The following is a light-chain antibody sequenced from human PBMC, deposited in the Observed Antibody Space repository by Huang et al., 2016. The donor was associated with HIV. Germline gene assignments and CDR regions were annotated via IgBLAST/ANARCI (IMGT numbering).Light chain of an antibody. J-gene: IGKJ2*01. CDR2: GAS. V-gene: IGKV3-20*01. CDR1: QSVSSSY. CDR3: QQYGSSPPYT. Sequence: EIVLTQSPGTLSLSPGERATLSCRASQSVSSSYLAWYQQKPGQAPRRRIYGASSRATGIPDRFSGSGSGTDFTLTISRLEPEDFAVYYCQQYGSSPPYTFGQGTKLEIK.